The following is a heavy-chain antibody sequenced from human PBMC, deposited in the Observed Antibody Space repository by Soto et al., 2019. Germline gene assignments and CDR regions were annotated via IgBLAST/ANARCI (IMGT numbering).Heavy chain of an antibody. D-gene: IGHD1-26*01. CDR3: ARSYSGTFYGYDI. Sequence: LSLTCTVSGGSVSSFHWSWIRQSPGKGLEWIGYVFYTGNTKYNPALKRRVTISVDTSKKQFSLKLSSVSAADTGLYYCARSYSGTFYGYDIWGQGILVTVSS. J-gene: IGHJ4*02. V-gene: IGHV4-59*02. CDR1: GGSVSSFH. CDR2: VFYTGNT.